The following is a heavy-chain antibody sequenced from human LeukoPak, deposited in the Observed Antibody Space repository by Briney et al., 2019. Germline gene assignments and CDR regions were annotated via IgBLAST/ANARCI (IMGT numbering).Heavy chain of an antibody. Sequence: SETLSLTCTVPGGSISSYYWSWIRQPPGKGLEWIGYIYYSGSTNYNPSLKSRVTISVDTSKNQFSLKLSSVTAADAAVYYCARGGAYGARGRYFDYWGQGTLVTVSS. CDR2: IYYSGST. V-gene: IGHV4-59*08. CDR3: ARGGAYGARGRYFDY. D-gene: IGHD4-17*01. J-gene: IGHJ4*02. CDR1: GGSISSYY.